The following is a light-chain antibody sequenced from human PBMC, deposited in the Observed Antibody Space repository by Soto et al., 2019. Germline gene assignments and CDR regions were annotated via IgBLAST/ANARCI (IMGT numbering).Light chain of an antibody. V-gene: IGKV2-30*01. J-gene: IGKJ1*01. CDR3: MQGTHWPWT. CDR2: KVS. Sequence: VMTQSPSTLSVSPGERATLSCRASQSVSSNLAWFQQRPGQSPRRLIYKVSHRDSGVPDRFSGSGSGTDFTLEISRVEAEDVGVYYCMQGTHWPWTFGQGTKVDIK. CDR1: QSVSSN.